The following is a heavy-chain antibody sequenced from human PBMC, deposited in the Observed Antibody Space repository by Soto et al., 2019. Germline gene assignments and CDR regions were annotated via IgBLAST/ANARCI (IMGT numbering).Heavy chain of an antibody. D-gene: IGHD1-26*01. V-gene: IGHV4-30-4*01. Sequence: QVQLRESGPGLVKPSQTLSLTCSVSGGSVSSGDYYWSWIRQSPGKGLEWIAYFSHSGNTYYSPPLKSRITGSFNMSKKPFSLRLSSVTAADTATYYCAVKGGSYNFDKWGQGTLVTVSS. CDR2: FSHSGNT. CDR3: AVKGGSYNFDK. J-gene: IGHJ4*02. CDR1: GGSVSSGDYY.